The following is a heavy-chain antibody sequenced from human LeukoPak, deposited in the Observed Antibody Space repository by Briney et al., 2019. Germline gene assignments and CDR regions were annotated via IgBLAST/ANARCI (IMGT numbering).Heavy chain of an antibody. CDR3: ARVSSGWSDAFDI. CDR2: INHSRST. J-gene: IGHJ3*02. V-gene: IGHV4-34*01. D-gene: IGHD6-19*01. CDR1: GGSFSGYY. Sequence: SETLSLTCAVYGGSFSGYYWSWIRQPPGKGLEWIGEINHSRSTNYNPSLKSRVTISVDTSKNQFSLKLSSVTAADTAVYYCARVSSGWSDAFDIWGQGTMVTVSS.